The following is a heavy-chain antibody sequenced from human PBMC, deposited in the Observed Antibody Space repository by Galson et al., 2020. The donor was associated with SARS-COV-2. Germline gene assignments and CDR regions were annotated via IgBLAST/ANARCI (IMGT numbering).Heavy chain of an antibody. CDR1: GINFNDHA. J-gene: IGHJ4*02. V-gene: IGHV3-33*08. CDR3: ARDGQSSRGWAFDY. D-gene: IGHD6-19*01. CDR2: IFFDGSEK. Sequence: GFLGLLCAGSGINFNDHAMHWVRQAPGKGLEGVAQIFFDGSEKYYGDSVRGRFTISRDSSKNTVYLQMNNLRVDDTAVYYCARDGQSSRGWAFDYWGQGTLLTVSS.